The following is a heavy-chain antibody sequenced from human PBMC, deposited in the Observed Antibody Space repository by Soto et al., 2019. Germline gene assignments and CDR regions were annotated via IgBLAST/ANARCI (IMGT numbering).Heavy chain of an antibody. V-gene: IGHV3-7*01. CDR2: IKQDGSEK. J-gene: IGHJ4*02. CDR3: ARDSVTIFGVVIIRGLDY. Sequence: EVQLVESGGGLVQPGGSLRLSCAASGFTFSSYWMSWVRQAPGKGLEWVANIKQDGSEKYYVDSVKGRFTISRDNAKNSLYLQMNSLRAEDTAVYYCARDSVTIFGVVIIRGLDYWGQGTLVTVSS. CDR1: GFTFSSYW. D-gene: IGHD3-3*01.